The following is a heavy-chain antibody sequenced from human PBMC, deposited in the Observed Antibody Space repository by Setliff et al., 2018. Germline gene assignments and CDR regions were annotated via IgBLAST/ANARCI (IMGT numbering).Heavy chain of an antibody. CDR2: ISYDGSNK. J-gene: IGHJ3*02. Sequence: GSLRLSCAASGFTFSSYGMHWVRQAPGKGLEWVAVISYDGSNKYYADSVKGRFTISRDNSKNTLYLQMNSLRAEDTAVHYCAKDRQIRNYYDSSGYDAFDIWGQGTMVTVS. D-gene: IGHD3-22*01. V-gene: IGHV3-30*18. CDR1: GFTFSSYG. CDR3: AKDRQIRNYYDSSGYDAFDI.